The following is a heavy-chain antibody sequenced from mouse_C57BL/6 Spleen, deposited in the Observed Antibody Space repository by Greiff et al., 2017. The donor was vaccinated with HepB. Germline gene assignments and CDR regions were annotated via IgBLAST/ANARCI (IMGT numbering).Heavy chain of an antibody. CDR2: IDPSDSYT. CDR1: GYTFTSYW. D-gene: IGHD1-1*01. Sequence: QVQLQQPGAELVMPGASVKLSCKASGYTFTSYWMHWVKQRPGQGLEWIGEIDPSDSYTNYNQKFKGKSTLTVDKSSSTAYMQLSSLTSEDSAVYYCSTIYYCGSSPFAYWGQGTLVTVSA. V-gene: IGHV1-69*01. CDR3: STIYYCGSSPFAY. J-gene: IGHJ3*01.